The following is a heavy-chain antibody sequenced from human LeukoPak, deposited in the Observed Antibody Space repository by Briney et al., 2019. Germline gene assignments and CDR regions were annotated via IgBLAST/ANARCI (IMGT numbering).Heavy chain of an antibody. J-gene: IGHJ4*02. CDR3: AKDLKVAGSSGWYDY. CDR2: ISGSGGST. V-gene: IGHV3-23*01. CDR1: GFTFSSYA. Sequence: GGSLRLSCAASGFTFSSYAMSWVRQAPGKGLEWVSAISGSGGSTYYADSVKGRFTISRDNSKNTLYLQMNSLRAEDTAVYYCAKDLKVAGSSGWYDYWGQGTLVTVSS. D-gene: IGHD6-19*01.